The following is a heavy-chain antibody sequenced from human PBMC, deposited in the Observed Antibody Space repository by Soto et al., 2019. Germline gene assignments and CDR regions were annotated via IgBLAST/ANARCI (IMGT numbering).Heavy chain of an antibody. CDR3: ARTGDRSGYYYYYMDI. Sequence: SETLSLTCTVSCDSISSYYWTWIRQPPGKGLEWIGNIYYSGSTRYNPSIKSRVTISIDTSKDKFSLKLTSVTAADTAVYYCARTGDRSGYYYYYMDIWGKGTTVTVSS. V-gene: IGHV4-59*08. CDR2: IYYSGST. D-gene: IGHD1-1*01. CDR1: CDSISSYY. J-gene: IGHJ6*03.